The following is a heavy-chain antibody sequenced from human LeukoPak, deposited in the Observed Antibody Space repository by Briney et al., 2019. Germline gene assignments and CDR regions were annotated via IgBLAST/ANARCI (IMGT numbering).Heavy chain of an antibody. CDR3: AREMTEYDILTGPDFDY. J-gene: IGHJ4*02. CDR2: INPNSGGT. D-gene: IGHD3-9*01. Sequence: GASVKVSCKASGYTFTGYYMHWVRQAPGQGLEWMGWINPNSGGTNYAQKFQGRVTMTRDTSISTAYMELSRLRSDDTAVYYCAREMTEYDILTGPDFDYWGQGTLVTVSS. V-gene: IGHV1-2*02. CDR1: GYTFTGYY.